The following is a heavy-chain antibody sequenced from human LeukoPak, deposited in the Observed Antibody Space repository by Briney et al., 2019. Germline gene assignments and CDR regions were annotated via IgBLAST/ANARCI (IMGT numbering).Heavy chain of an antibody. CDR1: GFTVSSFW. D-gene: IGHD3-10*01. CDR2: ISSDGSNT. V-gene: IGHV3-74*01. Sequence: GGSLRLSCAASGFTVSSFWMHWVRQAPGKGLVWVSRISSDGSNTYYADSVKGRFTISRDTAVNTLYLQMNSRRVEDTADYYCTRGRGSYGWFDPWGQGTQVTVSS. J-gene: IGHJ5*02. CDR3: TRGRGSYGWFDP.